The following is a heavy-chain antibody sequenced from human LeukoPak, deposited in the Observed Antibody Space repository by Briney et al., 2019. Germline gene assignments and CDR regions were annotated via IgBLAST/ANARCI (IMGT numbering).Heavy chain of an antibody. Sequence: SETLSLTCTVSGGSISSYYWSWIRQPPRKGLEWIGYIHYSGSTNYNPSLKRRVTISVDTSKNQFSLKLSSVTAADTAVYYCAREGLGELYGSFDYWGQGTLVSVSS. CDR1: GGSISSYY. V-gene: IGHV4-59*12. J-gene: IGHJ4*02. CDR3: AREGLGELYGSFDY. D-gene: IGHD3-10*01. CDR2: IHYSGST.